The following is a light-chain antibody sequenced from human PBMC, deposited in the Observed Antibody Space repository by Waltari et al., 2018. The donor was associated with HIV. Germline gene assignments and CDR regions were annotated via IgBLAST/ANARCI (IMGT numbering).Light chain of an antibody. CDR2: DVN. V-gene: IGLV2-11*01. CDR1: SSDVGGYNY. Sequence: QSALTQPRSVSGSPGQPVTISCTGTSSDVGGYNYVSWYQQHPGKAPKLMLYDVNKRPSGGPDRFAGSKSGNTASLTISGLQTEDEADYYCYSYAGSYTSVFGTGTTVTVL. J-gene: IGLJ1*01. CDR3: YSYAGSYTSV.